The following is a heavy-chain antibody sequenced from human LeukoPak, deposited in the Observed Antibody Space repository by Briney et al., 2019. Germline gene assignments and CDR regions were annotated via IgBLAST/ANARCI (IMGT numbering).Heavy chain of an antibody. Sequence: PSETLSLTCNVSGGFIGSDGFFWSWIRQHPGKGLEWVGYIYYSGNTYYNPSLKSRVSISVGTSRNQFSLKLSSVTAADTAVYYCANGGDNNGWHFDHWGQGTLVTVSS. CDR3: ANGGDNNGWHFDH. V-gene: IGHV4-31*03. CDR1: GGFIGSDGFF. J-gene: IGHJ4*02. CDR2: IYYSGNT. D-gene: IGHD6-19*01.